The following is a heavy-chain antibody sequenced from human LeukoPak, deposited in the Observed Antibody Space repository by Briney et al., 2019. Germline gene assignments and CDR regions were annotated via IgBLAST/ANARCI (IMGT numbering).Heavy chain of an antibody. CDR2: ISSSSSYI. D-gene: IGHD2-2*01. V-gene: IGHV3-21*01. J-gene: IGHJ4*02. Sequence: GGSLRLSCAASGFTFSTYRMNWVRQAPGKGLEWVSSISSSSSYIYYADSVKGRFTISRDNAKNSLYLQMNSLRAEDTAVYYCARRYCSSTSCLIDYWGQGTLVTVSS. CDR1: GFTFSTYR. CDR3: ARRYCSSTSCLIDY.